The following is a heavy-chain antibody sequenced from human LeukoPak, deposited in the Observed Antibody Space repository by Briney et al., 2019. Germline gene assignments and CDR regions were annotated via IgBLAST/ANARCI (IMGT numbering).Heavy chain of an antibody. CDR2: INHSGST. CDR1: GGSFSGCY. J-gene: IGHJ4*02. CDR3: AIGEFGASD. V-gene: IGHV4-34*01. D-gene: IGHD3-16*01. Sequence: SETLSLTCAVYGGSFSGCYWSWIRQPPGKGLEWIGEINHSGSTNYNPSLKSRVTISVDTSKNQFSLKLSSVTAADTAVYYCAIGEFGASDWGQGTLVTVSS.